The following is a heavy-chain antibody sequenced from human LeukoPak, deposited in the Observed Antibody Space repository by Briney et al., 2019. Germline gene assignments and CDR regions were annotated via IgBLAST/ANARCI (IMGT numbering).Heavy chain of an antibody. D-gene: IGHD2-2*01. CDR1: GFTVSSNY. V-gene: IGHV4-39*07. J-gene: IGHJ6*03. Sequence: GSLRLSCAASGFTVSSNYMSWVRQPPGKGLEWIGSIYYSGSTYYNPSLKSRVTISVDTSKNQFSLKLSSVTAADTAVYFCARDNRGYCSSSSCYSEGYFYYYMDVWGKGTTVTVSS. CDR3: ARDNRGYCSSSSCYSEGYFYYYMDV. CDR2: IYYSGST.